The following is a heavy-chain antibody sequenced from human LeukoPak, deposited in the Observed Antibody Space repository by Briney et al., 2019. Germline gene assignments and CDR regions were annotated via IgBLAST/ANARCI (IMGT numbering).Heavy chain of an antibody. Sequence: GASVKVSCKASGYTFTSYDINWVRQATGQGLEWMGWMNPNSGNTGYAQKFQGRVTITRNTSISTAYMELSSLRSEDTAVYYCARGQFGVVIIHYYYMDVWGKGTTVTVSS. D-gene: IGHD3-3*01. V-gene: IGHV1-8*03. CDR1: GYTFTSYD. CDR3: ARGQFGVVIIHYYYMDV. CDR2: MNPNSGNT. J-gene: IGHJ6*03.